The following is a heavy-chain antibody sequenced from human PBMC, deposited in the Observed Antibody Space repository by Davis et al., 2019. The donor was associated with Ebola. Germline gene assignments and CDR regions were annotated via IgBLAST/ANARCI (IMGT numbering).Heavy chain of an antibody. CDR3: ARDHQWVFDI. D-gene: IGHD2-8*01. CDR2: ISSTTSMYDYI. J-gene: IGHJ3*02. Sequence: GESLKISCAASGFSFSTYTMKWVRQAPGKGLEWVSSISSTTSMYDYIYYAASVKGRFTISRDNAKNSLFLQMNSLRDEDTAVYYCARDHQWVFDIWGQWTMVTVSS. CDR1: GFSFSTYT. V-gene: IGHV3-48*02.